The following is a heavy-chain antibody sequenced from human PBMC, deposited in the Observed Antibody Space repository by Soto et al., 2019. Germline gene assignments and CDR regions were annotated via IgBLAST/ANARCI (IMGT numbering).Heavy chain of an antibody. D-gene: IGHD3-22*01. CDR1: GFTFSSYA. CDR2: ISGSGGST. CDR3: AKDLYYYDSSGLDDY. J-gene: IGHJ4*02. Sequence: GGSLRLSCAASGFTFSSYAMSWVRQAPGKGLEWVSAISGSGGSTYYADSVKGRFTISRDNSKNTLYLQMNSLRAEDTAVYYCAKDLYYYDSSGLDDYWGQGTLVTVSS. V-gene: IGHV3-23*01.